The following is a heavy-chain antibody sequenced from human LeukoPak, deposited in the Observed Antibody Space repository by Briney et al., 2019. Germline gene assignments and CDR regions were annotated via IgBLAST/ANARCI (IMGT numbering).Heavy chain of an antibody. CDR1: GGTFSSYA. CDR2: IIPIFGTA. D-gene: IGHD3-10*01. V-gene: IGHV1-69*05. CDR3: ARDGSYYYGSGSINFDY. J-gene: IGHJ4*02. Sequence: SVKVPCKASGGTFSSYAISWVRQAPGQGLEWMGGIIPIFGTANYAQKFQGRVTITTDESTSTAYMELSSLRSEDTAVYYCARDGSYYYGSGSINFDYWGQGTLVTVSS.